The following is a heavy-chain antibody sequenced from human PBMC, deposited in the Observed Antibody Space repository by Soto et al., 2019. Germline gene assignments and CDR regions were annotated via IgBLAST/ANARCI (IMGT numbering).Heavy chain of an antibody. V-gene: IGHV1-18*01. Sequence: QVQLVQSGAEVKKPGASVKVSCKASGYTFTSYGISWVRQAPGQGLEWMGWISAYNGNTKYAEKLQGRVTMTTDRSTTRAYMQLRSLRSDDSAVYYCARYSVAVAGTDFDYWGQGTLVTVSS. CDR2: ISAYNGNT. D-gene: IGHD6-19*01. CDR1: GYTFTSYG. J-gene: IGHJ4*02. CDR3: ARYSVAVAGTDFDY.